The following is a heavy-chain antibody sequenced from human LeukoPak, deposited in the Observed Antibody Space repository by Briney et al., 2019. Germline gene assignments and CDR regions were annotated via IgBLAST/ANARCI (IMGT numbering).Heavy chain of an antibody. CDR1: GGSISSYY. D-gene: IGHD6-13*01. Sequence: SETLSLTCTVSGGSISSYYWSWIRQPPGKGLEWIGYIYYSGSTNYNPSLKSRVTISVDTSKNQFSLKLSSVTAAGTAVYYCARLSIAAAGTYYYYYYYMDVWGKGTTVTVSS. J-gene: IGHJ6*03. V-gene: IGHV4-59*01. CDR2: IYYSGST. CDR3: ARLSIAAAGTYYYYYYYMDV.